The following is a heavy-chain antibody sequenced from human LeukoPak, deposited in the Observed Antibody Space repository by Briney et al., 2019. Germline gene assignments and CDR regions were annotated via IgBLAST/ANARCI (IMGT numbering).Heavy chain of an antibody. V-gene: IGHV1-2*02. CDR2: INPNSGGT. CDR3: ARENGPPSGGKDS. Sequence: ASVKVSCKASGYTFTGYYMHWVRQAPGQGLEWMGWINPNSGGTNYAQKFQGRVTMTRDTSISTAYMELSRLRSDDTAVYYCARENGPPSGGKDSWGQGTRVTVSS. J-gene: IGHJ4*02. D-gene: IGHD2-8*01. CDR1: GYTFTGYY.